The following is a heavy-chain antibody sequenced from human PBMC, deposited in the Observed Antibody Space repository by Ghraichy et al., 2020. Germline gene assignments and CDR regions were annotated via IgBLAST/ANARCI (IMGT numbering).Heavy chain of an antibody. J-gene: IGHJ4*02. CDR3: ARGPETFYYYFDY. CDR2: ISNSDSYI. CDR1: GFTFSSYT. V-gene: IGHV3-21*01. D-gene: IGHD2/OR15-2a*01. Sequence: GGSLRLSCAASGFTFSSYTMNWVRQAPGKGLEWVSSISNSDSYIYYADSMKGRFTISRDNAKNSLYLQMNSLRSEDTAVYFCARGPETFYYYFDYWGQGTLVTVSS.